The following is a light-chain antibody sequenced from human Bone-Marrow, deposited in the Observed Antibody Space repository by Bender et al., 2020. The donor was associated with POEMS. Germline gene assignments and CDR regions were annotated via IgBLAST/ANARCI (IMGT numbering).Light chain of an antibody. CDR3: CSSARGRGV. V-gene: IGLV2-23*02. CDR1: SSDVGSYDL. Sequence: QSVLTQPPSVSGSPGQSITISCTGTSSDVGSYDLVSWYQQHPGKAPKLMIYEVTKRPSGVSNRFSGSKSGNTASLTISGLQAEDEADYYCCSSARGRGVFGTGTKVTVL. J-gene: IGLJ1*01. CDR2: EVT.